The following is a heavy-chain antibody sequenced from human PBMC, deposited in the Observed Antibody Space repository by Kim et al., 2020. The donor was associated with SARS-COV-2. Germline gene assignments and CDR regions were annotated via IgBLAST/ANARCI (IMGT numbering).Heavy chain of an antibody. Sequence: GGSLILSCVASRFTFSSSAMTWVRQAPGKGLEWVSTIFGSGHGTYYSDSVKGRFVVSRDNFKNTLYLQMDNLSGDDTAIYYCARNVHITSVTFLWYFDLWGRGSSVTVSS. CDR3: ARNVHITSVTFLWYFDL. V-gene: IGHV3-23*01. D-gene: IGHD1-1*01. J-gene: IGHJ2*01. CDR2: IFGSGHGT. CDR1: RFTFSSSA.